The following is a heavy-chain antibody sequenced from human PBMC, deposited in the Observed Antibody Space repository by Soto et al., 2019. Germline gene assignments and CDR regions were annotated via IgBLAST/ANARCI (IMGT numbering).Heavy chain of an antibody. V-gene: IGHV3-53*02. CDR3: ARGLSLSEWWFDY. J-gene: IGHJ4*02. CDR1: GFTVSSNY. CDR2: IYSDGTT. Sequence: EVQVVETGGGLIQPGGSLRLSCAVSGFTVSSNYMNWVRRAPGKGLGWVSVIYSDGTTVYADSVKGRFTISRDSSRNTLYLQMNSLRAEDTAVYYCARGLSLSEWWFDYWGQGTLVTVSS. D-gene: IGHD2-8*01.